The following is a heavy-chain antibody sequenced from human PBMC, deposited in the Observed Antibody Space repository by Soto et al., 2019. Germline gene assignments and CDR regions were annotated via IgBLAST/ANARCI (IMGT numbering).Heavy chain of an antibody. Sequence: PSETLSLTCTVSGGSISSSSYYWGWIRQPPGKGLECIGSIYYSGSTYYNPSLKSRVTISVDTSKNQFSLKLSSVTAADTAVYYCARHSVLYDYIWGSYRPNWFDPWGQGTLVTVSS. CDR2: IYYSGST. D-gene: IGHD3-16*02. CDR3: ARHSVLYDYIWGSYRPNWFDP. V-gene: IGHV4-39*01. J-gene: IGHJ5*02. CDR1: GGSISSSSYY.